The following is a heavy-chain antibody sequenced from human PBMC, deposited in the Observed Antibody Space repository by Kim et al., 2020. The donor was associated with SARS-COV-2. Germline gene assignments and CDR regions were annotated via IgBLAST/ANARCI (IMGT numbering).Heavy chain of an antibody. CDR1: GGSISSYY. CDR3: ARARIVGATDKYYFDY. Sequence: SETLSLTCTVSGGSISSYYWSWIRQPPGKGLEWIGYIYYSGSTNYNPSLKSRVTISVDTSKNQFSLKLSSVTAADTAVYYCARARIVGATDKYYFDYWGQGTLVTVSS. D-gene: IGHD1-26*01. V-gene: IGHV4-59*01. CDR2: IYYSGST. J-gene: IGHJ4*02.